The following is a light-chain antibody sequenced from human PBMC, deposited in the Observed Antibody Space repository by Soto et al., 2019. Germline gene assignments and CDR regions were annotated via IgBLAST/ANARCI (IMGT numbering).Light chain of an antibody. CDR2: WAS. CDR3: QQYLSTPFS. CDR1: QTLFYTSSNKNY. Sequence: DIVMTQSPDSLALSLGERATIHCKSSQTLFYTSSNKNYLAWYQQRPGQPPKLLIYWASDRESGVPNRLSGSAAGTEFTLPISGPQAEDVALYYCQQYLSTPFSFGPGTRLDI. J-gene: IGKJ3*01. V-gene: IGKV4-1*01.